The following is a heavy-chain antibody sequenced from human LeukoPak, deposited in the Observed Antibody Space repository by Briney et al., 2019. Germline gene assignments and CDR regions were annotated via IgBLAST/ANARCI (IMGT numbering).Heavy chain of an antibody. Sequence: ASVKVSCKASGYTFSGFTGYYIHWVRQAPGQGLGWMGWLNPNSGGTNSAKKFQGRVTMTRDTSISTAYMELSRLGSDDTAVYYCARGGESKEAVVLKGWFDPWGQGTLVTVSS. D-gene: IGHD6-19*01. J-gene: IGHJ5*02. CDR3: ARGGESKEAVVLKGWFDP. V-gene: IGHV1-2*02. CDR1: GYTFSGFTGYY. CDR2: LNPNSGGT.